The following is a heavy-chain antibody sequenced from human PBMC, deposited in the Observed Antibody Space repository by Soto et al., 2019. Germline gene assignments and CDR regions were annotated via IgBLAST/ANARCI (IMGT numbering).Heavy chain of an antibody. D-gene: IGHD6-19*01. V-gene: IGHV3-30*18. Sequence: PGGSLRLSCAASGFTFSSYGMHWVRQAPGKGLEWVAVISYDGSNKYYADSVKGRFTISRDNSKNTLYLQMNSLRAEDTAVYYCAKGQARSTRYSSGWYGRPDYWGQGTLVTVSS. CDR1: GFTFSSYG. CDR2: ISYDGSNK. CDR3: AKGQARSTRYSSGWYGRPDY. J-gene: IGHJ4*02.